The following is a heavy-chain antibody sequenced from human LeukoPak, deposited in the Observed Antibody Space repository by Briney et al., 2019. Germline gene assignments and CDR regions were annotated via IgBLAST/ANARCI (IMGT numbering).Heavy chain of an antibody. J-gene: IGHJ6*03. CDR2: ISYDGSNK. V-gene: IGHV3-30*04. D-gene: IGHD3-3*01. CDR3: ARDYDFWNYYYYMDV. CDR1: GFTSSSYA. Sequence: PGRSLRLACAASGFTSSSYAMHWVRQAPGKGLEWVAVISYDGSNKYYADSVKGRFTISRDNAKNSLYLQMNSLRAEDTAVYYCARDYDFWNYYYYMDVWGKGTTVTVSS.